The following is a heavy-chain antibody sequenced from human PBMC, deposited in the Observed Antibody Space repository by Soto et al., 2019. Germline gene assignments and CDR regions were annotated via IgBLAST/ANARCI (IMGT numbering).Heavy chain of an antibody. CDR1: GFTFRNHE. Sequence: GSLRLSYTASGFTFRNHEMNWVRKNQGKGLEWISYIDRSGTTIHYADSVKGRFTISRDNAKNSMYLQMNSLRVDDTAVYYCVGDGDGGCCSSWFVPWGQGTLVTVSS. CDR3: VGDGDGGCCSSWFVP. J-gene: IGHJ5*02. CDR2: IDRSGTTI. D-gene: IGHD2-15*01. V-gene: IGHV3-48*03.